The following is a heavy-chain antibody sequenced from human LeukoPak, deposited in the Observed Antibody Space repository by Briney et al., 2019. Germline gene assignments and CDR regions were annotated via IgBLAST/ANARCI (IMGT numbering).Heavy chain of an antibody. Sequence: ASVKVSCKASGGTFSSYAISWVRQAPGQGLEWMGRIIPILGIANYAQKFQGRVTITADKSTSTAYMELSSLRSEDTAVYYCKTTTEYGGRYFDYWGQGTLVTVSS. CDR1: GGTFSSYA. CDR3: KTTTEYGGRYFDY. J-gene: IGHJ4*02. CDR2: IIPILGIA. D-gene: IGHD4-23*01. V-gene: IGHV1-69*04.